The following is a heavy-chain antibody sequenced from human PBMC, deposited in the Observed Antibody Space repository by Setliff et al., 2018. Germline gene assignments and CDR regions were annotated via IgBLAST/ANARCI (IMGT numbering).Heavy chain of an antibody. CDR2: IGVYSGNT. D-gene: IGHD3-3*01. Sequence: ASVKVSCKGSGYIFSSYGISWVRQAPGQGLEWLGWIGVYSGNTYSAQRFQGRVSLTTDESTNTAYLELRGLRSDDTAVYYCMRLVRFCSRTVCQRTSGDEAWGQGTLVTVSS. V-gene: IGHV1-18*01. J-gene: IGHJ5*02. CDR3: MRLVRFCSRTVCQRTSGDEA. CDR1: GYIFSSYG.